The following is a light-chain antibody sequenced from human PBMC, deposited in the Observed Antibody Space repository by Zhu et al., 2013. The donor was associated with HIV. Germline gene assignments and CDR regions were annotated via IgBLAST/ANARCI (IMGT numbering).Light chain of an antibody. V-gene: IGLV3-1*01. CDR3: QVRDSSTNHVL. J-gene: IGLJ2*01. CDR1: NLRDKF. Sequence: SYDLTQPPSVSVSAGQTASIPCYGDNLRDKFVSWYQQTAGRSPLQVVYQNNKRPSGIPERFSGSNSGSPATLTISGTQAMDEADYYCQVRDSSTNHVLFGGGTKLTVL. CDR2: QNN.